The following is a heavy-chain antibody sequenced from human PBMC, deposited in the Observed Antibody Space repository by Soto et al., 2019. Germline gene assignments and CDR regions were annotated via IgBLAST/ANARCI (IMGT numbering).Heavy chain of an antibody. Sequence: PGESLKISCKGSGYSFTSYWIGWVRQMPGKGLEWMGIIYPGDSDTRYSPSFQGQVTISADKSISTAYLQWSSLKASDTAMYYCARNGYSSSWYGLWFDPWGQGTLVTV. D-gene: IGHD6-13*01. J-gene: IGHJ5*02. V-gene: IGHV5-51*01. CDR3: ARNGYSSSWYGLWFDP. CDR1: GYSFTSYW. CDR2: IYPGDSDT.